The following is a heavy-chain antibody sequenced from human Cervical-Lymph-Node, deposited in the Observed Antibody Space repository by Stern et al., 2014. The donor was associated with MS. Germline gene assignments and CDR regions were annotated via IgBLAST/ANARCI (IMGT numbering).Heavy chain of an antibody. CDR3: ARDRRITIFGVVILPDY. J-gene: IGHJ4*02. CDR2: ISAYNGNT. D-gene: IGHD3-3*01. V-gene: IGHV1-18*01. CDR1: GYTFTSYG. Sequence: QVQLVQSGAEVKKPGASVKVSCKDSGYTFTSYGISWVRQAPGQGLEWMGWISAYNGNTNYAQKLQGRVTMTTDTSTSTAYMELRSLRSDDTAVYYCARDRRITIFGVVILPDYWGQGTLVTVSS.